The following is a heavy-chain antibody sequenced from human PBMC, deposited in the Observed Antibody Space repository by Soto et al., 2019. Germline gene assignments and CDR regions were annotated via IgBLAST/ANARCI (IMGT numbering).Heavy chain of an antibody. CDR1: GGSITSPNW. CDR3: ATGNVYYYGSGGLWDQ. Sequence: QVRLQESGPGLVNPSGTLSLTCVVSGGSITSPNWWTWVRQPPGRGLEWIAEMHHSGSTNYSPSLKSRVVMSIDKSKYQFSLKLSSVTAADTAVYYCATGNVYYYGSGGLWDQWGRGAQVTVSS. D-gene: IGHD3-10*01. CDR2: MHHSGST. J-gene: IGHJ4*02. V-gene: IGHV4-4*02.